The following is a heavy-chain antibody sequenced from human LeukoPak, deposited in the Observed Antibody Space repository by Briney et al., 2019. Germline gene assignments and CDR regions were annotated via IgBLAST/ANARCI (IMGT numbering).Heavy chain of an antibody. CDR3: ARDAMVTALPAYHMDV. V-gene: IGHV3-30*04. CDR2: ISDDGSYK. Sequence: HSGRSLRLSCVASGLTFSSDAMHWVRQAPGKGLEWVSVISDDGSYKYYVDSVKGRFTISRDNSKNTLYLQMNSLRAEDTAVYYCARDAMVTALPAYHMDVWGKGTTVTVSS. J-gene: IGHJ6*03. CDR1: GLTFSSDA. D-gene: IGHD2-21*02.